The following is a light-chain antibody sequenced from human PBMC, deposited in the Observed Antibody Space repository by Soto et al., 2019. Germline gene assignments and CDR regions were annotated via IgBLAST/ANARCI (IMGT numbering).Light chain of an antibody. CDR2: AAS. J-gene: IGKJ2*01. CDR1: QSIRSF. V-gene: IGKV1-39*01. Sequence: DIQMTQSPSSLSASVGDRVTITCRTSQSIRSFLNWYQQKPGKAPKVLIHAASSLQSGVPSRFSGSGSGTDFTLTISSLQPEDFATYYCQQSYSTPYTFGQGTKLEIK. CDR3: QQSYSTPYT.